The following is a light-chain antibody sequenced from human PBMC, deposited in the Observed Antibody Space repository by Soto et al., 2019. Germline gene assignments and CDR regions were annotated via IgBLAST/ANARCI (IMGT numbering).Light chain of an antibody. CDR1: QTTSSW. CDR3: XXXNSYSVT. CDR2: KAS. Sequence: DIPITPSPSTLTASVRDRVTITCRASQTTSSWLAWFHHRPGRAPQLLIYKASTLKSGVPARFSGSGSGTEFTLTISSLQADDFAIYYXXXXNSYSVTFGQGTKVDIK. V-gene: IGKV1-5*03. J-gene: IGKJ1*01.